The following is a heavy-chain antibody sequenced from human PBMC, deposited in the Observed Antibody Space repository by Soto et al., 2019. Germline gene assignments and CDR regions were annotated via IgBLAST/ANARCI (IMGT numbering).Heavy chain of an antibody. J-gene: IGHJ4*02. CDR1: GFTFSRYA. CDR3: AKVTASSCWYFPFGY. CDR2: ISGSGGST. D-gene: IGHD6-19*01. Sequence: GGSLRLSCAASGFTFSRYAMSWVRQGPGKGLEWVSAISGSGGSTYYADSVKGRFTISRDNSKNTLYLQMNSLSAEDTAVYYYAKVTASSCWYFPFGYWGQGT. V-gene: IGHV3-23*01.